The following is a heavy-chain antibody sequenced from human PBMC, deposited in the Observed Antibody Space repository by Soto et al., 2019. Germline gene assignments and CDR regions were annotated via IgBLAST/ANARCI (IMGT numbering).Heavy chain of an antibody. Sequence: SLRLSCASSGFAFSTSAMHWVRQAPGKGLEWVAALSYDGKNEYYPDSVRGRFTVSRDNSKNTLYLQMNSLGGEDTAVYFCASPRYSGYDLYQGFAVAGIDYWGQGTLVTVSS. D-gene: IGHD5-12*01. CDR1: GFAFSTSA. CDR3: ASPRYSGYDLYQGFAVAGIDY. V-gene: IGHV3-30*04. J-gene: IGHJ4*02. CDR2: LSYDGKNE.